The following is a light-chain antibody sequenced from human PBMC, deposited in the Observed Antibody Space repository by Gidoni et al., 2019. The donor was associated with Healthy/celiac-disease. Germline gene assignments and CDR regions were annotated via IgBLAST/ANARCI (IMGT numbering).Light chain of an antibody. CDR2: AAS. CDR3: QQSYSTLT. Sequence: DIQMTPSPSSLSASVGDRVTITCRASQSISSYLNWYQQKPGKAPKLLIYAASSLQSGVPSRFSGSGSGTDFTLTISSLQPEDFATYYCQQSYSTLTVGGGTKVEIK. J-gene: IGKJ4*01. CDR1: QSISSY. V-gene: IGKV1-39*01.